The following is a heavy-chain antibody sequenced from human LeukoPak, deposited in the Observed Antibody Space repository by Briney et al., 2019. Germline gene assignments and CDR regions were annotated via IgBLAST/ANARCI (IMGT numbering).Heavy chain of an antibody. Sequence: GGSLRLSCSVSGFTLSNYWMRSVRPAPGRGVELVANIKEEGSETYYVDSVKGRFTISRHNARNSLDLQMNSLGAEDTAVYCCASGLELGCRGQGALVTAS. CDR3: ASGLELGC. J-gene: IGHJ4*02. CDR1: GFTLSNYW. D-gene: IGHD1-26*01. V-gene: IGHV3-7*01. CDR2: IKEEGSET.